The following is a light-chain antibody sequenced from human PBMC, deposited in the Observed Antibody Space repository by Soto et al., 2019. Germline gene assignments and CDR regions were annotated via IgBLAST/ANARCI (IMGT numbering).Light chain of an antibody. V-gene: IGKV3-20*01. CDR3: HCQKYDDSPVYT. CDR2: GAS. Sequence: SPATLSLSPGERDTLSCRASQSISSGYLAWYQQKPGQAPRLLMFGASGRATGFPDRFSGSGSGTDFTLTISRLEPEDSAVYYCHCQKYDDSPVYTFGQGTRLEIK. CDR1: QSISSGY. J-gene: IGKJ5*01.